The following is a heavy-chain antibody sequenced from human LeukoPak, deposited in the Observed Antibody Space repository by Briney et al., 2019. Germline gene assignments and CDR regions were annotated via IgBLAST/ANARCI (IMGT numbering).Heavy chain of an antibody. J-gene: IGHJ6*02. CDR2: ISSSSSTI. CDR3: ASLQWPHYYYGMDV. D-gene: IGHD4-11*01. V-gene: IGHV3-48*02. CDR1: GFTFGNYA. Sequence: PGGSLRLSCTASGFTFGNYALSWVRQAPGKGLEWVSYISSSSSTIYYADSVKGRFTISRDNAKNSLYLQMNSLRDEDTAVYYCASLQWPHYYYGMDVWGQGTTVTVSS.